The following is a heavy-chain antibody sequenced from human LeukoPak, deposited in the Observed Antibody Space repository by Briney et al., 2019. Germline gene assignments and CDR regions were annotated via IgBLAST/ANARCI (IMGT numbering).Heavy chain of an antibody. J-gene: IGHJ6*03. Sequence: GGSLRLSCAASGFIFSNYWMNWVRQAPGKGLEWVAGIKQDGSEKYYADSVEGRFTISRDNAKNSVYLQMNSPRAEDTAVYYCARLGTAVDGMKTYYYYYMDVWGKGTTVTVSS. D-gene: IGHD6-19*01. CDR3: ARLGTAVDGMKTYYYYYMDV. CDR1: GFIFSNYW. CDR2: IKQDGSEK. V-gene: IGHV3-7*01.